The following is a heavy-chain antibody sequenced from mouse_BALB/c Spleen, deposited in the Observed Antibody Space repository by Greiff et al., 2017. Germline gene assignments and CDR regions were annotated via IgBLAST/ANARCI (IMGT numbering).Heavy chain of an antibody. Sequence: EVQLQQSGAELVRSGASVKLSCTASGFNIKDYYMHWVKQRPEQGLEWIGWIDPENGDTEYAPKFQGKATMTADTSSNTAYLQLSSLTSEDTAVYYCNADVGFAYWGQGTLVTVSA. CDR3: NADVGFAY. V-gene: IGHV14-4*02. CDR2: IDPENGDT. CDR1: GFNIKDYY. J-gene: IGHJ3*01.